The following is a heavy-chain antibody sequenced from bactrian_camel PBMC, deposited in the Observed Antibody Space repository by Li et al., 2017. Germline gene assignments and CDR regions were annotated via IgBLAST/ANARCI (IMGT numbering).Heavy chain of an antibody. CDR2: IYSDGSNT. Sequence: HVQLVESGGGLVQPGGSLRLSCAASGFTFSSYYMAWVRQAPGKGLEWVSSIYSDGSNTDYADFAKGRFTISKDIDKNTLYLQLNSLESEDTAMYYCSEWWANWGQGTQVTVS. D-gene: IGHD7*01. CDR1: GFTFSSYY. V-gene: IGHV3-2*01. CDR3: SEWWAN. J-gene: IGHJ4*01.